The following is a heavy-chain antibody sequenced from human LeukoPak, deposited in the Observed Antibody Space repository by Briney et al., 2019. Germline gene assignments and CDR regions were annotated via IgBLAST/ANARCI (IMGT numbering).Heavy chain of an antibody. J-gene: IGHJ4*02. D-gene: IGHD6-6*01. CDR2: IGTAGDT. CDR3: AKVHSYGYSSSEFDY. CDR1: GFTFSSYD. V-gene: IGHV3-13*01. Sequence: GGSLRLSCAASGFTFSSYDMHWVRQATGKGLEWVSAIGTAGDTYYPGSVKGRFTISRDNAKNSLYLQMNSLRAEDTAVYYCAKVHSYGYSSSEFDYWGQGTLVTVSS.